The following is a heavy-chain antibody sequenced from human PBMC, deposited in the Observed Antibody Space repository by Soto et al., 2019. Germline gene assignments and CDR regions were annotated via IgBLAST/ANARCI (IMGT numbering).Heavy chain of an antibody. D-gene: IGHD3-16*01. CDR2: IYYSGST. CDR3: ARRYGGHFDY. V-gene: IGHV4-59*01. J-gene: IGHJ4*02. Sequence: QVQLQESGPGLVKPSETLSLTCTVSGGSSSSYYWSWIRQPPGKGLEWIGYIYYSGSTNYNPSLKSRVDISVDTSKNQFSLKLSSVTAADTAVYYCARRYGGHFDYWGQGTLVTVSS. CDR1: GGSSSSYY.